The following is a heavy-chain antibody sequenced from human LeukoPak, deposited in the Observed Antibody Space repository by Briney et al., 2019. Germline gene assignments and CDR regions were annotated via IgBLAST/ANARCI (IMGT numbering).Heavy chain of an antibody. V-gene: IGHV1-2*02. CDR1: GYTFIGYY. CDR2: INANSGGT. Sequence: GASVKVSCKASGYTFIGYYMHWVRQAPGQGLEWMGWINANSGGTNYAQNFQGRVTMTRDTSISTVYMELNRLRSDDTAVYYCARFRGSSNFDYWGQGTLVTVSS. CDR3: ARFRGSSNFDY. D-gene: IGHD2-2*01. J-gene: IGHJ4*02.